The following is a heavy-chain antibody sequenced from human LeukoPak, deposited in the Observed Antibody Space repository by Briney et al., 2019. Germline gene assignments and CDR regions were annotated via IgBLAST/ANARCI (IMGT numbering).Heavy chain of an antibody. Sequence: ASVKVSCKASGYPFTSYDINWLRQATGQGLEWMGWMNPNSGNTGYAQKFQGRVTMTRNTSISTAYMELSSLRSEDTAVYYCARAVIVVPHDAFAISGQGTMVTVSS. CDR1: GYPFTSYD. CDR2: MNPNSGNT. CDR3: ARAVIVVPHDAFAI. J-gene: IGHJ3*02. D-gene: IGHD3-22*01. V-gene: IGHV1-8*01.